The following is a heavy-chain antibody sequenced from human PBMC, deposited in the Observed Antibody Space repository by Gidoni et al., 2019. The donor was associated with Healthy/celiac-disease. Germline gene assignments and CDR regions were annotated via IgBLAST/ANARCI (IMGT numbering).Heavy chain of an antibody. CDR2: ITPNRGGT. CDR3: ARVEGQFDP. J-gene: IGHJ5*02. CDR1: GYTFTGYY. V-gene: IGHV1-2*06. Sequence: QVQLVQSGAEVKKPGASMKVSCKASGYTFTGYYMHWVRQAPGQGLEWMGRITPNRGGTNYAQKFQGRVTMTRYTSISTAYMELSRLRSDDTAVYYCARVEGQFDPWGQGTLVTVSS.